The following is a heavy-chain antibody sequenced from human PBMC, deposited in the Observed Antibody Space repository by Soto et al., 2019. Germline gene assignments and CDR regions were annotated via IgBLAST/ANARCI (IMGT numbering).Heavy chain of an antibody. CDR2: VSYSGGST. CDR1: GFTFTIFA. D-gene: IGHD6-19*01. V-gene: IGHV3-23*01. Sequence: PGGSLGISCAASGFTFTIFAMSWVGQAPGKGLEWVSAVSYSGGSTYYADSVKGRFTISRDNSKSTLYLQMNSLRAEDTALYYCAKHPYSTGWPGWFDPWGQGTMVTVSS. CDR3: AKHPYSTGWPGWFDP. J-gene: IGHJ5*02.